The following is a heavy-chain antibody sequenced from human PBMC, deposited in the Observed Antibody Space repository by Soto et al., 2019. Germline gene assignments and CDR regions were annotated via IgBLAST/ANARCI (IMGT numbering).Heavy chain of an antibody. Sequence: GASVKVSCKTSGYIFTSYAMHWVRQAPGQRLEWMGWINAGNGDTKYSQKFQGRVTITRDTSANTAFMELNSLRAEDTAVYYCAREATTKGQNDYWGQGTLVTVSS. V-gene: IGHV1-3*01. J-gene: IGHJ4*02. CDR3: AREATTKGQNDY. D-gene: IGHD1-1*01. CDR2: INAGNGDT. CDR1: GYIFTSYA.